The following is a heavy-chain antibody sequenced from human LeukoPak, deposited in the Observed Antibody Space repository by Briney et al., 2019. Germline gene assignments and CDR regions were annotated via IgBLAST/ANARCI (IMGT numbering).Heavy chain of an antibody. CDR1: GFTFSDYY. V-gene: IGHV3-11*01. Sequence: GGSLRLSCAASGFTFSDYYMSWIRQAPGKGLEWVSYISSSGSTMYYADSVKGRFTISRDNAKNSLYLQMNSLRAEDTAVYYCARADGAYYDILTGYYADYWGQGTLVTVSS. CDR3: ARADGAYYDILTGYYADY. CDR2: ISSSGSTM. J-gene: IGHJ4*02. D-gene: IGHD3-9*01.